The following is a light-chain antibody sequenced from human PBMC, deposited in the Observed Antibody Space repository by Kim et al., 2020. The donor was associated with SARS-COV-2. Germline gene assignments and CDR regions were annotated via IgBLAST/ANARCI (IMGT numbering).Light chain of an antibody. Sequence: EIALTQSPGTLSLSPGERATLSCRASQSVSSNYLAWYQQKPDQAPRLIIYGASNRATGIPDRFSGSGSGTDFTLSISRLEPEDFAVYYCQQYGRAPGLTFGGGTKVDIK. CDR3: QQYGRAPGLT. V-gene: IGKV3-20*01. CDR2: GAS. CDR1: QSVSSNY. J-gene: IGKJ4*01.